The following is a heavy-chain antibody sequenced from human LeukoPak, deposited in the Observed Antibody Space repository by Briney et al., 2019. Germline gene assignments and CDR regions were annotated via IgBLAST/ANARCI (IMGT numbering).Heavy chain of an antibody. CDR3: AGAGYYDSSGLPLHAFDI. V-gene: IGHV4-31*03. D-gene: IGHD3-22*01. J-gene: IGHJ3*02. CDR1: GGSISSGGYY. CDR2: IYYSGST. Sequence: SETLSLTCTVSGGSISSGGYYWSWIRQHPGKGLEWIGYIYYSGSTYYNPSLKSRVTISVDTSKNQFSLKLSSVTAADTAVYYCAGAGYYDSSGLPLHAFDIWGQGTMVTVSS.